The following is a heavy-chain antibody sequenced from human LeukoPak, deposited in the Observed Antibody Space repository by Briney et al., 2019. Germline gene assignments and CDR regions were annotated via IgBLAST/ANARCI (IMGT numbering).Heavy chain of an antibody. D-gene: IGHD5-12*01. CDR2: ISSSGGTI. Sequence: PGGSLRLSCAASGFTFSSYEMNWVRQAPGKGLEWLSYISSSGGTISYADSVKGRFTISRDNDKSSLYLQMNSLRAEDTAVYYCASRYSGYANYWGQGTLVTVSS. J-gene: IGHJ4*02. CDR1: GFTFSSYE. CDR3: ASRYSGYANY. V-gene: IGHV3-48*03.